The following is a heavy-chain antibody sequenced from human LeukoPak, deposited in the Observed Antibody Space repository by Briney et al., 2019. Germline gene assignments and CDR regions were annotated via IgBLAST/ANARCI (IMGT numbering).Heavy chain of an antibody. V-gene: IGHV3-23*01. CDR1: GFTFSNYA. D-gene: IGHD5-24*01. CDR3: AKDSRDGSNRDGFFDY. CDR2: IGGGGGST. Sequence: GGSLRLSCAASGFTFSNYAMSWVRQAPGKGLEWVSGIGGGGGSTYYADSVKGRFTISRDNSKNTLYLQMNSLRVEDTAAYYCAKDSRDGSNRDGFFDYWGQGTLVTVSS. J-gene: IGHJ4*02.